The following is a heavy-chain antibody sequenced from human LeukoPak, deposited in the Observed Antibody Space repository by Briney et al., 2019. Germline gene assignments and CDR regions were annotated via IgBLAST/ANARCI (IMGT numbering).Heavy chain of an antibody. J-gene: IGHJ6*03. Sequence: GGSLRLSCAASGFTFTNYAMHWVRQAPGKGLEWVAFIRYDGSNKYYADSVKGRFTISRDNAKNSLYLQMNSLGPEDTAVYYCARDPYSGNYGNYYYYMDVWGKGTTVTISS. CDR3: ARDPYSGNYGNYYYYMDV. CDR1: GFTFTNYA. D-gene: IGHD1-26*01. V-gene: IGHV3-30*02. CDR2: IRYDGSNK.